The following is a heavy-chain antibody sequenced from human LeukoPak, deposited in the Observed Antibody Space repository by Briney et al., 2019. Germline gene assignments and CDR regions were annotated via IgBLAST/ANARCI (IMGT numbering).Heavy chain of an antibody. CDR3: ARLEGSGYYYFDY. J-gene: IGHJ4*02. V-gene: IGHV5-51*01. CDR1: GCSFTSYW. Sequence: GEALQISCKGSGCSFTSYWIGWVRQMPGKGLEGMGIIYPGDSDTRYSPSFQGQVTISADKSIGTAYLQWSSLKASDTAMYYCARLEGSGYYYFDYWGQGTLVTVSS. CDR2: IYPGDSDT. D-gene: IGHD3-22*01.